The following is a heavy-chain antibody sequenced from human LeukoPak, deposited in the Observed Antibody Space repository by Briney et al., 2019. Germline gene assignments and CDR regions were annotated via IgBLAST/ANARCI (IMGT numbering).Heavy chain of an antibody. CDR2: ISAYNGNT. J-gene: IGHJ4*02. CDR1: GYTFTSYG. V-gene: IGHV1-18*01. CDR3: ARVAWSHPDTAMDY. Sequence: ASVKVSCKASGYTFTSYGISWVRQAPGQGLEWTEWISAYNGNTNYAQKLQGRVIMTTDTSTSTAYMELRSLRSDDTAVYYCARVAWSHPDTAMDYWGQGTLVTVSS. D-gene: IGHD5-18*01.